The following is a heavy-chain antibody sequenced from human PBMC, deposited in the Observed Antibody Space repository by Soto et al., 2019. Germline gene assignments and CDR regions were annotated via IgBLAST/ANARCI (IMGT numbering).Heavy chain of an antibody. CDR2: INNDGSTT. Sequence: GGSLRLSCAASGFTFINYWMHWVRQVPGRGLVWVSRINNDGSTTTYADSVKGRFTISRDNAKNTLYLQMNSLRAEDTAVYYCSRVNYGDSENYNHGMGVWGHGVTVTVSS. CDR3: SRVNYGDSENYNHGMGV. CDR1: GFTFINYW. V-gene: IGHV3-74*01. D-gene: IGHD4-17*01. J-gene: IGHJ6*02.